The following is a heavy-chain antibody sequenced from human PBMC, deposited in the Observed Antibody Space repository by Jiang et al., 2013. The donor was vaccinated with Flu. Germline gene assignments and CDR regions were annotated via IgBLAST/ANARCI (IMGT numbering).Heavy chain of an antibody. CDR2: FDPEDGET. V-gene: IGHV1-24*01. CDR1: GYTLTELS. CDR3: ATGLRRGGYDFSSGYYYMDV. Sequence: SGAEVKKPGASVKVSCKVSGYTLTELSMHWVRQAPGKGLEWMGGFDPEDGETIYAQKFQGRVTMTEDTSTDTAYMELSSLRSEDTAVYYCATGLRRGGYDFSSGYYYMDVWGKGTTVTVSS. J-gene: IGHJ6*03. D-gene: IGHD5-12*01.